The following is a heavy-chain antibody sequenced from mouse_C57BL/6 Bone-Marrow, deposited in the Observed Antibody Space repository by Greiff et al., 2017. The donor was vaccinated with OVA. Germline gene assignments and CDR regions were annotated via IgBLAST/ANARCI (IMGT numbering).Heavy chain of an antibody. CDR2: IDPETGGT. Sequence: VQLQQSGAELVRPGASVTLSCKASGYTFTDYEMHWVKQTPVHGLEWIGAIDPETGGTAYNQKFKGKAILTADKSSSTAYMELRSLTSEDSAVYYCTEDPYYFDYWGQGTTLTVSS. J-gene: IGHJ2*01. CDR3: TEDPYYFDY. V-gene: IGHV1-15*01. CDR1: GYTFTDYE.